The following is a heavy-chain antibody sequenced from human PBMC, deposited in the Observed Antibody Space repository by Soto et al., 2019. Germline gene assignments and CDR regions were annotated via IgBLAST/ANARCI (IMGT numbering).Heavy chain of an antibody. D-gene: IGHD3-16*01. Sequence: PSETLSLTCTVSGGSISSYYWSWIRQPPGKGLEWIGYIYYSGSTNYNPSLKSRVTISVDTSKNQFSLKLSSVTAADTAVYYCARRAPGGYYYYMDVWGKGTTVTVSS. CDR1: GGSISSYY. CDR3: ARRAPGGYYYYMDV. J-gene: IGHJ6*03. CDR2: IYYSGST. V-gene: IGHV4-59*01.